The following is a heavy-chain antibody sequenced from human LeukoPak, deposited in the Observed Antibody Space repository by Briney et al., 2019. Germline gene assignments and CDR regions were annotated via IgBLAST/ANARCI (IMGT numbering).Heavy chain of an antibody. D-gene: IGHD5-24*01. V-gene: IGHV3-23*01. CDR2: ISGSGGST. Sequence: GGSLRLSCAASGFTFSSYAMSWVRQAPGRGLEWVSAISGSGGSTYYADSVKGRFTISRDNSKNTLHLQMNSLRAEDTAVYYCAGWLQSNAFDIWGQGTMVTVSS. CDR3: AGWLQSNAFDI. CDR1: GFTFSSYA. J-gene: IGHJ3*02.